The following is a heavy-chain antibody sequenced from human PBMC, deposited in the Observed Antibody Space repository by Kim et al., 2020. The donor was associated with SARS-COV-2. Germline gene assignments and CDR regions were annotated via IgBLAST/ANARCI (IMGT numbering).Heavy chain of an antibody. D-gene: IGHD2-21*02. V-gene: IGHV1-46*01. Sequence: QGRVTMTRDTSTNTVYMELSSLRSEDTAVYYCARDAGDIVVVTAPYGMDVWGQGTTVTVSS. CDR3: ARDAGDIVVVTAPYGMDV. J-gene: IGHJ6*02.